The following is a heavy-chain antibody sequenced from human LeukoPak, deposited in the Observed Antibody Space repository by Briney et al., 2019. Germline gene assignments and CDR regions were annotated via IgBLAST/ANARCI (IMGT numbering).Heavy chain of an antibody. D-gene: IGHD4-11*01. Sequence: RPGGSLRLSCVASGFTFEDYGMSWVRQSAGKGLEWVSSINWHGGSTHYAESVKGRFTISRDNAKNSLFLQMNSLRAEDTALYCCARANYSPYYFDYWGQGTLVTVSS. CDR2: INWHGGST. V-gene: IGHV3-20*04. CDR1: GFTFEDYG. J-gene: IGHJ4*02. CDR3: ARANYSPYYFDY.